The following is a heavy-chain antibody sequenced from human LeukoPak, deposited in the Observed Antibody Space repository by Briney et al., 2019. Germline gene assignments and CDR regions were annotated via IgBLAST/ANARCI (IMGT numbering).Heavy chain of an antibody. J-gene: IGHJ4*02. V-gene: IGHV4-34*01. Sequence: SETLSLTCAVYGGSFSGYYWSWIRQPPGKGLEWIGEINHSGSTNYNPSLKSRVTISVDTSKNQFSLKLSSVTAADSAVYYCARGLRGYCGGDCYSNDLDYWGQGTLVTVSS. CDR1: GGSFSGYY. D-gene: IGHD2-21*02. CDR2: INHSGST. CDR3: ARGLRGYCGGDCYSNDLDY.